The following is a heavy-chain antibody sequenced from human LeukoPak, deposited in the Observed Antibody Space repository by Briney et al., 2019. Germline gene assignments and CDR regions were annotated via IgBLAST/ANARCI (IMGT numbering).Heavy chain of an antibody. D-gene: IGHD2-2*01. V-gene: IGHV4-61*02. CDR3: ARVGYRSGTSCYLPKYYYYMDV. CDR2: IYTSGST. CDR1: GGSISSGSYY. Sequence: SQTLSLTCTVSGGSISSGSYYWSWIRQPAGKGLEWIGRIYTSGSTNYNPSLKSRVTISVDTSKNQFSLKLSSVTAADTAVYYCARVGYRSGTSCYLPKYYYYMDVWGKGTTVTVSS. J-gene: IGHJ6*03.